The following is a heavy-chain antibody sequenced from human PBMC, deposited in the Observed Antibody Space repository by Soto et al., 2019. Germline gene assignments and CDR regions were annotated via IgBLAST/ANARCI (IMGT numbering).Heavy chain of an antibody. V-gene: IGHV1-69*13. CDR2: IIPIFGTA. Sequence: VKVSCKASGGTFSSYAISWVRQAPGQGLEWMGGIIPIFGTANYAQKFQGRVTITADESTSTAYMELSSLRSEDTAVYYCARVLIEAVAGDYYYYGMDVWGQGTTVTVSS. CDR1: GGTFSSYA. J-gene: IGHJ6*02. D-gene: IGHD6-19*01. CDR3: ARVLIEAVAGDYYYYGMDV.